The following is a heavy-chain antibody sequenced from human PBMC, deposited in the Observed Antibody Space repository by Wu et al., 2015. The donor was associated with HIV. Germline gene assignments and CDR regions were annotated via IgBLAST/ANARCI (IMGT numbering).Heavy chain of an antibody. CDR1: YILSNYP. J-gene: IGHJ2*01. Sequence: QSQLVQSGPETKRPGASVRVSCKAAYILSNYPIGWVRQAPGQRLEWMGWMNPKNGHIQPAQRFQDKITMSTNSSAHTAYMELKSLTSDDTAIYFCARVQFDPRYYTYFDLWGQGTLVIVSS. CDR2: MNPKNGHI. V-gene: IGHV1-18*01. CDR3: ARVQFDPRYYTYFDL. D-gene: IGHD2-21*01.